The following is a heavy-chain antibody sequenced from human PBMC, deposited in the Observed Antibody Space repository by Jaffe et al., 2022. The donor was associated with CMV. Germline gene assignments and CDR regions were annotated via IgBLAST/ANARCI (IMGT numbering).Heavy chain of an antibody. D-gene: IGHD3-16*01. V-gene: IGHV3-15*01. CDR1: GLTLSNAW. J-gene: IGHJ4*02. CDR3: ATAGWGNSVR. Sequence: EVQLVESGGGLVKPGGSLRLSCAASGLTLSNAWMNWVRQAPGKGLEWVGRINRKSDGGTTDYAAPVKGRFIISRDDSGNTLYLQMNSLNTEDTAVYYCATAGWGNSVRWGQGTLVTVSS. CDR2: INRKSDGGTT.